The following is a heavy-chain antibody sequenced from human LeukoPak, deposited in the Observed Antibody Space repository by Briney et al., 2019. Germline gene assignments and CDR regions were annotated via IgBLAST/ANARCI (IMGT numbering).Heavy chain of an antibody. V-gene: IGHV4-59*01. CDR2: IYYPGST. CDR1: LGSMITYY. J-gene: IGHJ4*02. CDR3: AGMRITTPTVRTLDY. Sequence: PSETPSLTCTVPLGSMITYYWTWIRQPPGKERQRIGVIYYPGSTNYNPSHKSRVNISVDTSKNQFSLKLSSVTAAATAVYYCAGMRITTPTVRTLDYWGQGTLVTVSS. D-gene: IGHD1-14*01.